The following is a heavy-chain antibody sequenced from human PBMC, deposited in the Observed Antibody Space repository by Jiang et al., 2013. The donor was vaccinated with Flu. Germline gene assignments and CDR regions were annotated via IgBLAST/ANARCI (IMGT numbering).Heavy chain of an antibody. CDR2: IYYSGST. CDR1: GGSISGYY. D-gene: IGHD6-19*01. J-gene: IGHJ4*02. V-gene: IGHV4-59*01. CDR3: ARGGGSGWIFDY. Sequence: GSGLVKPSETLSLTCTVSGGSISGYYWTWIRQPPGKRLEWIGYIYYSGSTNYNPSLKSRVTISVDTSKNQFSLKLSSVTAADTAVYYCARGGGSGWIFDYWGQGTLVTVSS.